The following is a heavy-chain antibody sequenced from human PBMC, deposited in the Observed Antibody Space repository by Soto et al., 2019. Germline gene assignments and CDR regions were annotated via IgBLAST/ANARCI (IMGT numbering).Heavy chain of an antibody. Sequence: SETLSLTCAVYGGSFSGYYWSWIRQPPGKGLKWIGEINHSGSTNYNPSLKSRVTISVDTSKNQFSLKLSSVTAADTAVYYCARGPTMVRGVILYYFDYWGQGTLVTVSS. CDR1: GGSFSGYY. CDR2: INHSGST. V-gene: IGHV4-34*01. J-gene: IGHJ4*02. CDR3: ARGPTMVRGVILYYFDY. D-gene: IGHD3-10*01.